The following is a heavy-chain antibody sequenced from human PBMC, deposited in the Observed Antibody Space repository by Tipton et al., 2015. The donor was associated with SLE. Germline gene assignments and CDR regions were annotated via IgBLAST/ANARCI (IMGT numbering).Heavy chain of an antibody. CDR1: GGSISSYY. D-gene: IGHD6-19*01. J-gene: IGHJ1*01. CDR3: ARFIAVAGIAEYFQH. CDR2: IYYSGST. Sequence: TLSLTCTVSGGSISSYYWSWIRQPPGKGLEYIGYIYYSGSTDYNPSLKSRVTISVDTSKNQFSLKLTSVTAADTAVYYCARFIAVAGIAEYFQHWGQGTLVTVSS. V-gene: IGHV4-59*01.